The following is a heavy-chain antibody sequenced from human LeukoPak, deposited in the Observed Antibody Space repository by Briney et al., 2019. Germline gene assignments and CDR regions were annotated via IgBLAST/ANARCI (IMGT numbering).Heavy chain of an antibody. Sequence: ASVKVSCKASGYTFSSYGISWVRQAPGQGLGWMGWISGYNGNANYAQKLQGRVTMTTDTSTSTAYMELRSLRSDDTAVYYCARENFPTIRGYCTGGSCALDFWGQGTLVTVSS. CDR3: ARENFPTIRGYCTGGSCALDF. CDR1: GYTFSSYG. V-gene: IGHV1-18*01. CDR2: ISGYNGNA. J-gene: IGHJ4*02. D-gene: IGHD2-15*01.